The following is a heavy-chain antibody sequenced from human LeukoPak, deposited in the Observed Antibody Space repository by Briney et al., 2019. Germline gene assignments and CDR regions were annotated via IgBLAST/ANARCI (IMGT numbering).Heavy chain of an antibody. CDR3: APRGGGGVLSDAARPLDY. J-gene: IGHJ4*02. Sequence: GGSLRLSCAASGFTFSSYSMNWVRQAPGKGLEWVSSISSSSSYIYYADSVKGRFTISRDSAKNLLYLQMNSLRAEHTAVYYIAPRGGGGVLSDAARPLDYWGQGTLVTVSS. CDR1: GFTFSSYS. D-gene: IGHD3-16*02. V-gene: IGHV3-21*01. CDR2: ISSSSSYI.